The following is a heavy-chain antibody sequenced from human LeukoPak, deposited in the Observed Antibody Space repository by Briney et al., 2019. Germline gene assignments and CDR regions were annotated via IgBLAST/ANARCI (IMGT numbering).Heavy chain of an antibody. Sequence: PGGSLRLSCAASGFTFSSYWMSWVRQVPGKGLEWVANVGRDGSEKNYVDSVKGRFTISRDNAKKSLYLEMNSLRVEDTALYYCAKVGAWELQRVFENWGQGTLVTVSS. D-gene: IGHD1-26*01. CDR3: AKVGAWELQRVFEN. J-gene: IGHJ4*02. V-gene: IGHV3-7*01. CDR2: VGRDGSEK. CDR1: GFTFSSYW.